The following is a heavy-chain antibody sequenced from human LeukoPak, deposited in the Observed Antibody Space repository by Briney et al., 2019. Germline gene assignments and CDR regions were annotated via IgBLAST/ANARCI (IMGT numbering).Heavy chain of an antibody. CDR1: GYTFSSYA. J-gene: IGHJ6*02. CDR2: IIPILGIA. Sequence: ASVKVSCKASGYTFSSYAISWVRQAPGQGLEWMGRIIPILGIANYAQKFQGRVTITADKSTSTAYMELSSLRSEDTAVYYCARGSKVGATKYYYYGMDVWGQGTTVTVSS. D-gene: IGHD1-26*01. V-gene: IGHV1-69*04. CDR3: ARGSKVGATKYYYYGMDV.